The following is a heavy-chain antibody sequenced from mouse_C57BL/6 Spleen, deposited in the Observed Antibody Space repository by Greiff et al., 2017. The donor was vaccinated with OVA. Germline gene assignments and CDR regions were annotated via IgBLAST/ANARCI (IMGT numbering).Heavy chain of an antibody. Sequence: EVQLQQSGPELVKPGASVKISCKASGYTFTDYYMNWVKQSHGKSLEWIGDINPNNGGTSYNQKFKGKATLTVDKSSSTASMELRSLTSEDSAVYYCARRELRRDYAMDYWGQGTSVTVSS. CDR3: ARRELRRDYAMDY. J-gene: IGHJ4*01. D-gene: IGHD1-1*01. CDR1: GYTFTDYY. CDR2: INPNNGGT. V-gene: IGHV1-26*01.